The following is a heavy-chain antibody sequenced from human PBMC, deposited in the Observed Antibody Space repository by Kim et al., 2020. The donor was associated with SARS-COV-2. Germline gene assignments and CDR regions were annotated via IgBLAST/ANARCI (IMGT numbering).Heavy chain of an antibody. J-gene: IGHJ6*02. D-gene: IGHD3-3*01. Sequence: DSVKGRFTISRDNSKNTQYLQMNSLRAEDTAVYYCAKDPKDFWSGYPRGVWGQGTTVTVSS. CDR3: AKDPKDFWSGYPRGV. V-gene: IGHV3-23*01.